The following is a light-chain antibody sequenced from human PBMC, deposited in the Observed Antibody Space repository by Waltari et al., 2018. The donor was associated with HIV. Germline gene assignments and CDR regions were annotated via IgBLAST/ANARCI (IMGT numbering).Light chain of an antibody. CDR2: GNT. V-gene: IGLV2-14*01. CDR3: SSFATSDTLL. CDR1: SDDIGLYNF. J-gene: IGLJ2*01. Sequence: QSALTQPASVSGSPGQSITISCTGTSDDIGLYNFVSWYQKHPDKAPQLIIYGNTNRPSGVSYRFSGSKSDNTASLTISGLQAEDEADYYCSSFATSDTLLFG.